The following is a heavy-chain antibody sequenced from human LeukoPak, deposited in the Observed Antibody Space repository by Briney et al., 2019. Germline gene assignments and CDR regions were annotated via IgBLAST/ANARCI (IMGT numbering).Heavy chain of an antibody. CDR2: ISAYNGNT. Sequence: ASVKVSFKASVYRFTGRGITWVRQAPGQGLEWMGWISAYNGNTNYSQNVQGRVTVTRDTSTSTAYMELRSLRFDDTAVYYCARDLPGAAVEGTTRGMDVWGQGTTVTVSS. CDR1: VYRFTGRG. J-gene: IGHJ6*02. CDR3: ARDLPGAAVEGTTRGMDV. V-gene: IGHV1-18*01. D-gene: IGHD6-19*01.